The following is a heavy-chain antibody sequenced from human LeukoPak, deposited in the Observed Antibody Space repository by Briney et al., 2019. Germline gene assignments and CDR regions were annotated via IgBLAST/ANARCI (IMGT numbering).Heavy chain of an antibody. CDR3: ARGDLGLRYFDWLSPYDY. J-gene: IGHJ4*02. V-gene: IGHV1-24*01. CDR1: GYTLTELS. Sequence: ASVKVSCKVSGYTLTELSMHWVRQAPGKGLEWMGGFDPEDGETIYAQKFQGRVTMTEDTSTDTAYMELSSLRSEDTAVYYCARGDLGLRYFDWLSPYDYWGQGTLVTVSS. D-gene: IGHD3-9*01. CDR2: FDPEDGET.